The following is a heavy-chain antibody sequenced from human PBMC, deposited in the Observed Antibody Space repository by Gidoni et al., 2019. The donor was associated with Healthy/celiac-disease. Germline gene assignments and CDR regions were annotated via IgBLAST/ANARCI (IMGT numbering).Heavy chain of an antibody. CDR3: ARALTMVRDAMDV. J-gene: IGHJ6*02. D-gene: IGHD3-10*01. V-gene: IGHV3-33*01. CDR1: GFNFSSSG. CDR2: IWYDGSNK. Sequence: QVRLVASGGGVVQPGRLLRLPCAESGFNFSSSGMHWVRQAPGKGLAWVAVIWYDGSNKYYADSVKGRFTISRDNSKNTLYLQMNSLRAEDTAVYYCARALTMVRDAMDVWGQGTTVTVSS.